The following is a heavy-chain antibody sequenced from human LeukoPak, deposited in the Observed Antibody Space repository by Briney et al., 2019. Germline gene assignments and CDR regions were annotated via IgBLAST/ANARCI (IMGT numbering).Heavy chain of an antibody. CDR2: ICGSGGST. D-gene: IGHD3-22*01. CDR1: GFTFSSYA. V-gene: IGHV3-23*01. J-gene: IGHJ4*02. CDR3: VKDFWPAGDRGGYYSPFDY. Sequence: GGSLRLSCAASGFTFSSYAMSWVRQAPGKGLEWVSAICGSGGSTYYADSVKGRSPISRDNSQNTLYLQMKRLRAEDTAVYYCVKDFWPAGDRGGYYSPFDYWGQGTLVTVSS.